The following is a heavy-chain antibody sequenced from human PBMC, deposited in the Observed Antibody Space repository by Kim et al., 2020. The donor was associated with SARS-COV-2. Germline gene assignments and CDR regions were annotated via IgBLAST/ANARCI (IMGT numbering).Heavy chain of an antibody. V-gene: IGHV7-4-1*02. D-gene: IGHD3-10*01. J-gene: IGHJ4*02. Sequence: YAQGFTGRFVFSLDTSVSTAYLQISSLKAEDTAVYYCARDPGGVVRHFDYWGQGTLVTVSS. CDR3: ARDPGGVVRHFDY.